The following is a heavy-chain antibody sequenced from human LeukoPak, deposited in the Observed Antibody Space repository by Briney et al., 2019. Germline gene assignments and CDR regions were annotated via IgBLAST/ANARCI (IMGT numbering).Heavy chain of an antibody. CDR3: ARVVVAAGVDY. CDR2: IYYSGST. V-gene: IGHV4-59*12. CDR1: GGSISSYY. Sequence: PSETLSLTCTVSGGSISSYYWSWIRQPPGKGLEWIGYIYYSGSTNYNPSLKSRVTISVDTSKNQFSLKLSSVTAADTAVYYCARVVVAAGVDYWGQGALVTVSS. D-gene: IGHD2-15*01. J-gene: IGHJ4*02.